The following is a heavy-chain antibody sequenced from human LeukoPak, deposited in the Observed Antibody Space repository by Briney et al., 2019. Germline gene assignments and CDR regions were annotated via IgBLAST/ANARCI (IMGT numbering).Heavy chain of an antibody. J-gene: IGHJ4*02. V-gene: IGHV3-21*01. CDR2: ISSGGSYI. CDR1: GFTFSTYS. Sequence: GGSLRLSCAASGFTFSTYSMNWVRQAPGEGLEWVSSISSGGSYIHSSDSVKGRFTISRDNAKNSLYLQMNSLRAEDTAVYYCAGRGCSDGLCHFDYWGQGTLVTVSS. D-gene: IGHD2-15*01. CDR3: AGRGCSDGLCHFDY.